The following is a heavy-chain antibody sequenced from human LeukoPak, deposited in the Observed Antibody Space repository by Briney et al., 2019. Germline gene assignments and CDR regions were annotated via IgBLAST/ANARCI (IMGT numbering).Heavy chain of an antibody. CDR2: IYYSGST. CDR3: ARTIVVVPAARTNWFDP. J-gene: IGHJ5*02. D-gene: IGHD2-2*01. CDR1: GGSISSGGYY. V-gene: IGHV4-31*03. Sequence: SETLSLTCTVSGGSISSGGYYWSWIRQHPGKGLEWIGYIYYSGSTYYNPSLKSRVTISVDTSKNQFSLKLSSVTAADTAVYYCARTIVVVPAARTNWFDPWGQGTLVTVSS.